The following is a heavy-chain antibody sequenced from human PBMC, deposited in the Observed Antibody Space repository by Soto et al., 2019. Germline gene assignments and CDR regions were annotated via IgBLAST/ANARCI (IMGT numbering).Heavy chain of an antibody. CDR1: GFTFNTHW. J-gene: IGHJ4*02. Sequence: GGSLRLSCATSGFTFNTHWMSWVRQAPGKGLGWVAFIKEDGNDRFYVDSAKGRFTISRDNGKSSLYLQMNSLRAEDTAIYYCTRGLAFQWGQGTLVTVSS. CDR2: IKEDGNDR. CDR3: TRGLAFQ. V-gene: IGHV3-7*01. D-gene: IGHD2-21*01.